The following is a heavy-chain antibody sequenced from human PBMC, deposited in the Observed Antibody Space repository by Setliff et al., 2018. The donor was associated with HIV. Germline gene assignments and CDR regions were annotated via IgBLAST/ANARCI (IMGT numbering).Heavy chain of an antibody. V-gene: IGHV4-4*07. D-gene: IGHD4-17*01. Sequence: SETLSLTCTVSGVSISSYYWSWIRQPAGKGLEWIGRMYTSGGTDFNPSLKSRVTMSVDTSKSQVSLRLKSVTAADTAVYYCARDFITYGDYDQVYYYMDVWGKGTTVTVSS. J-gene: IGHJ6*03. CDR1: GVSISSYY. CDR3: ARDFITYGDYDQVYYYMDV. CDR2: MYTSGGT.